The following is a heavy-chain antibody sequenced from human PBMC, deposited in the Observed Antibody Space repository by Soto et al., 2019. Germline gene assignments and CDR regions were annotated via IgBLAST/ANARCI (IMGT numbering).Heavy chain of an antibody. CDR2: ISAYNGNT. D-gene: IGHD1-26*01. CDR1: GYNFNSYT. V-gene: IGHV1-18*01. J-gene: IGHJ5*02. CDR3: ARVVGALGHWFDP. Sequence: QVQLVQSGAEVKKHGASVKVSFKASGYNFNSYTIRWVRQAPGQGLEWMGRISAYNGNTNYAQKLQGRVTMTTDTSTSTAYMEPRSLRSDATAVYHCARVVGALGHWFDPWGPGTLVTVSS.